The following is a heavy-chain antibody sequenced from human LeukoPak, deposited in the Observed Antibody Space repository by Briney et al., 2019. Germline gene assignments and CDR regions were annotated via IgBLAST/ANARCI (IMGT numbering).Heavy chain of an antibody. CDR2: IYTSGST. J-gene: IGHJ4*02. D-gene: IGHD6-6*01. V-gene: IGHV4-4*09. CDR1: GGSISSYY. CDR3: ARGGGYGSSRLK. Sequence: PSETLSLTCTVSGGSISSYYWSWIRQPPGKGLEWIGYIYTSGSTNYNPSLKSRVTISADTSKNQFSLKLNSVTAADTAVYYCARGGGYGSSRLKWGQGTLVTVSS.